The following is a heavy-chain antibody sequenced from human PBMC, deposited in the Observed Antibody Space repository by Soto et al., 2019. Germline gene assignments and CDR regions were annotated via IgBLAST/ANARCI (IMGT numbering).Heavy chain of an antibody. D-gene: IGHD2-2*01. Sequence: SVKVSCKASGGTFSSYAISWVRQAPGQGLEWMGGIIPIFGTANYAQKFQGRVTITADKSTSTAYMELSSRRSEHTAVYYCASSRYCSSTSCLTNYYYYGMDVWGQGTTVTVSS. CDR2: IIPIFGTA. CDR1: GGTFSSYA. J-gene: IGHJ6*02. V-gene: IGHV1-69*06. CDR3: ASSRYCSSTSCLTNYYYYGMDV.